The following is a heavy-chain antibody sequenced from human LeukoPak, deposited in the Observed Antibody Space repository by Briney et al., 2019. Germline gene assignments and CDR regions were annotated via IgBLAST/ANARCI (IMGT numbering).Heavy chain of an antibody. CDR2: IKQDGSEK. CDR3: ARDLAPAYSRAGYYYYYGMDV. J-gene: IGHJ6*02. V-gene: IGHV3-7*01. CDR1: GFTFSSYW. Sequence: PGGSLRLSCAASGFTFSSYWMSWVRQAPGKGLEWVANIKQDGSEKYYVDSVKGRFTISRDNAKNSLYLQMNSLRAEDTAVYYCARDLAPAYSRAGYYYYYGMDVWGQGTTVTVSS. D-gene: IGHD6-13*01.